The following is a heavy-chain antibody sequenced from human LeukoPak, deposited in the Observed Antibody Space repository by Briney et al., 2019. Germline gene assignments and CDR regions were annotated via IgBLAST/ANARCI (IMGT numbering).Heavy chain of an antibody. CDR3: ARDITIFGVVPSGAFDI. D-gene: IGHD3-3*01. J-gene: IGHJ3*02. V-gene: IGHV3-7*01. CDR2: IKQDGSEK. Sequence: GGSLRLSCAASGFTVSSNYMSWVRQAPGKGLEWVANIKQDGSEKYYVDSVKGRFTISRDNAKNSLYLQMNSLRAEDTAVYYCARDITIFGVVPSGAFDIWGQGTMVTVSS. CDR1: GFTVSSNY.